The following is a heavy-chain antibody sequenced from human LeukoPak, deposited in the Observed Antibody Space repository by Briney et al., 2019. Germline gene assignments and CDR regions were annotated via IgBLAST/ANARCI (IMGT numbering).Heavy chain of an antibody. CDR3: AKDDPFRYYFDY. Sequence: GGSLRLSCAASGFSFSSYGMHWVRQAPGKGLQWVAFTRYDGVNKYYTDSVKGRFTISKDNSKNMLYLQMNSLRAEDTAVYYCAKDDPFRYYFDYWGQGTLVTVSS. V-gene: IGHV3-30*02. J-gene: IGHJ4*02. CDR1: GFSFSSYG. CDR2: TRYDGVNK.